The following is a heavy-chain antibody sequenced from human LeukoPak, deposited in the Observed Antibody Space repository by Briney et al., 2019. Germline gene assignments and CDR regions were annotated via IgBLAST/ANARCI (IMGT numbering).Heavy chain of an antibody. D-gene: IGHD5-18*01. J-gene: IGHJ4*02. CDR2: IYYSGST. CDR3: ARAIDTAMNQGVDY. Sequence: PSETLSLTCTVSGGSISSSSYYWGWIRQPPGKGLEWIGSIYYSGSTYYNPSLKSRVTISVDTSKNQFSLKLSSVTAADTAVYYCARAIDTAMNQGVDYWGQGTLVTVSS. V-gene: IGHV4-39*07. CDR1: GGSISSSSYY.